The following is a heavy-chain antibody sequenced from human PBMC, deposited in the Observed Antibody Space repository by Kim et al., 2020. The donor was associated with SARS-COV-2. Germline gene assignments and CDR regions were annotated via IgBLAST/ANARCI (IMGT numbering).Heavy chain of an antibody. V-gene: IGHV3-30*01. CDR3: ARDIFRGGPDYRDY. J-gene: IGHJ4*02. Sequence: YSDSVQGRFSISRDNSKNTLYLQMNSLRPEDTAAYYCARDIFRGGPDYRDYWGQGTLVTVSS. D-gene: IGHD3-10*01.